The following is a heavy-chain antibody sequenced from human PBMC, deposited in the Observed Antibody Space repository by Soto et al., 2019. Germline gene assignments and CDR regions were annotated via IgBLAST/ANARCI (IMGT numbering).Heavy chain of an antibody. CDR2: IIPIFGTA. Sequence: QVQLVQSGAEVKKPGSSVKVSCKASGGTFSSYAISWVRQAPGQGLEWMGGIIPIFGTANYAQKFQGRVTITADEPTGTAYMELSSLRSEDTAVYYCATSSYYYGSGSSTLDVWGQGTTVTVSS. CDR1: GGTFSSYA. V-gene: IGHV1-69*12. J-gene: IGHJ6*02. D-gene: IGHD3-10*01. CDR3: ATSSYYYGSGSSTLDV.